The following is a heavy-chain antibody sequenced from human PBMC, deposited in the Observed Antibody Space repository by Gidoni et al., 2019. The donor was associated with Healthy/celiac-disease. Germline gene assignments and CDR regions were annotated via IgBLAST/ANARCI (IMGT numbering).Heavy chain of an antibody. CDR2: IWYDGSNK. Sequence: QVQLVESGGGVVQPWTSMRLSGAASGFTFRSYGMHWVRQARGKGLEWVAFIWYDGSNKYYADSVKGRFTSSRDNSKNTLYLQMNSLRAEDTAVYYCAREIYSSSPPGGFDYWGQGTLVTVSS. V-gene: IGHV3-33*01. D-gene: IGHD6-6*01. CDR3: AREIYSSSPPGGFDY. J-gene: IGHJ4*02. CDR1: GFTFRSYG.